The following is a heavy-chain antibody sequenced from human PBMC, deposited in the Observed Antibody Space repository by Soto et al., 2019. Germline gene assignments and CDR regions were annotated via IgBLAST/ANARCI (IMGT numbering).Heavy chain of an antibody. J-gene: IGHJ5*02. Sequence: EVHLLQSGGDLVQPGGSLRLSCVASGFTFSGYAMSWVRQAPGKGLEWVSGISNSGGSTFYADSVKGRFTISRDNSENTLYLQMNSLKAEDKAVYFCAKDQAGGWISHGYDHWGQGSRVAVSA. V-gene: IGHV3-23*01. CDR1: GFTFSGYA. CDR2: ISNSGGST. CDR3: AKDQAGGWISHGYDH. D-gene: IGHD5-12*01.